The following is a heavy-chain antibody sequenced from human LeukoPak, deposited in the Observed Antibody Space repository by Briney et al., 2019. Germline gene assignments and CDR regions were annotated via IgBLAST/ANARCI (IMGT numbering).Heavy chain of an antibody. CDR3: ARDGCSGGSCWEWFDP. V-gene: IGHV1-2*02. CDR1: GYTFTGYY. D-gene: IGHD2-15*01. Sequence: ASVKVSCEASGYTFTGYYMHWVRQAPGQGLEWMGWINPNSGGTNYAQKFQGRVTMTRDTSISTAYMGLSRLRSDDTAVYYCARDGCSGGSCWEWFDPWGQGTLVTVSS. J-gene: IGHJ5*02. CDR2: INPNSGGT.